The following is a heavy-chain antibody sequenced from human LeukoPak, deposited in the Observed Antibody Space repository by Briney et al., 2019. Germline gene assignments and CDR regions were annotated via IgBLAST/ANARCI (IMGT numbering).Heavy chain of an antibody. V-gene: IGHV3-23*01. J-gene: IGHJ5*02. D-gene: IGHD2-15*01. Sequence: GGSLRLSCAASGFTLSSYVISWVPQAPGKGLEWVSAITGSGGSNYYTDSVKGRLTISRDNSKNPLYLEMNSLRAEDTAVYYCAKDTCSGGSCYSNWFDPWGQGTLVTVSS. CDR3: AKDTCSGGSCYSNWFDP. CDR1: GFTLSSYV. CDR2: ITGSGGSN.